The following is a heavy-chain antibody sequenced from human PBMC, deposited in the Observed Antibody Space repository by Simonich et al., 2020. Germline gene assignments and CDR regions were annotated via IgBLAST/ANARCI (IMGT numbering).Heavy chain of an antibody. CDR2: INSDGRST. CDR3: ARNRLDY. J-gene: IGHJ4*02. Sequence: EVQLVEAGGGLVQPGGSLRLSCAASGFTFSSYWMHWVRQDPGKGRVWVSSINSDGRSTSDAHSVKGRFTISRDNAKNTLYLQMNRLRAEDTAVYYCARNRLDYWGQGTLVTVSS. V-gene: IGHV3-74*01. CDR1: GFTFSSYW.